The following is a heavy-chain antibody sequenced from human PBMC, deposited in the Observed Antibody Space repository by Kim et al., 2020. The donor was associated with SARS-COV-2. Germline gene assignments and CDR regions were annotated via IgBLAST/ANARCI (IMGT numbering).Heavy chain of an antibody. CDR3: ARDRTVTTFYYYYYGMDV. D-gene: IGHD4-17*01. CDR1: GGSFSGYY. CDR2: INHSGST. V-gene: IGHV4-34*01. Sequence: SETLSLTCAVYGGSFSGYYWSWIRQPPGKGLEWIGEINHSGSTNYNPSLKSRVTISVDTSKNQFSLKLSSVTAADTAVYYCARDRTVTTFYYYYYGMDVWGQGTTVTVSS. J-gene: IGHJ6*02.